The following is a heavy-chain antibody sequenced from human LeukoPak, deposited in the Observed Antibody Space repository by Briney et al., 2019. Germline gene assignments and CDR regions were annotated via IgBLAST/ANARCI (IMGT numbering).Heavy chain of an antibody. J-gene: IGHJ4*02. CDR2: ISGSGGST. CDR3: AKDWAIFGVVIIPTKKYYFDY. V-gene: IGHV3-23*01. Sequence: GGSLRLSCAASGFTFSSYAMSWVRQAPGKGLEWVSAISGSGGSTYYADSVKGRFTISRDNSKNTLYLQMNSLRAEDTAVYYCAKDWAIFGVVIIPTKKYYFDYWGQGTLGTVS. D-gene: IGHD3-3*01. CDR1: GFTFSSYA.